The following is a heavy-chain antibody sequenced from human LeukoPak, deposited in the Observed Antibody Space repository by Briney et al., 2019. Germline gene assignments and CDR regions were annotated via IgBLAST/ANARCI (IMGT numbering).Heavy chain of an antibody. J-gene: IGHJ5*02. D-gene: IGHD4-17*01. CDR1: GDSLRMHH. CDR2: IDHTGST. CDR3: VRGSDYGDPQFIDP. Sequence: SETLSLTCSVSGDSLRMHHGSGIRQPPGKGVEWGGYIDHTGSTNYNPSLNSRVTISRDTSKNHFSLELSSVTAADTAVYYCVRGSDYGDPQFIDPWGQGTLVTVSS. V-gene: IGHV4-59*11.